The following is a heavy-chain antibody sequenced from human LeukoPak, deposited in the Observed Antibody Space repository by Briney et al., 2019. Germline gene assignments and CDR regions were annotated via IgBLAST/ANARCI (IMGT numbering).Heavy chain of an antibody. V-gene: IGHV1-2*02. CDR1: GYTFTGYY. J-gene: IGHJ4*02. CDR3: ARGDILTGYYYFDY. D-gene: IGHD3-9*01. Sequence: ASVKVSCKASGYTFTGYYMHWVRQAPGQGLEWMGWINPNSGGTNYAQKFQGRVTMTRDTSISTAYMELSRLRSDDTAVYYCARGDILTGYYYFDYWGQGTLVTVSP. CDR2: INPNSGGT.